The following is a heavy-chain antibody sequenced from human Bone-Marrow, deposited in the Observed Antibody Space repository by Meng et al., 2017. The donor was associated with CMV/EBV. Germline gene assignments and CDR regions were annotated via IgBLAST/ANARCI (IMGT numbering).Heavy chain of an antibody. CDR3: AKERGFGVAGRRGPAWFDP. D-gene: IGHD6-19*01. Sequence: SETLSLTCTVSGGSITGYYWSWIRQPPGKGLEWIGYIHYSGSTSYTPSLKSRVTISVDTSKKQFSLKLSSVTTADTAVYYCAKERGFGVAGRRGPAWFDPWGQGIQVTVSS. J-gene: IGHJ5*02. CDR2: IHYSGST. V-gene: IGHV4-59*01. CDR1: GGSITGYY.